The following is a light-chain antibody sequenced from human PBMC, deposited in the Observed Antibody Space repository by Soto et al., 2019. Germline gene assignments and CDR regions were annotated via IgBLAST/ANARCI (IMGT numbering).Light chain of an antibody. CDR3: MQSIQWPPST. V-gene: IGKV2-30*02. J-gene: IGKJ2*02. Sequence: DVVMTQSPLSLPVTLGQPASLSCRSSQSLVHSDANTYLNWFHQRPGQSPRRPISRVSNRDSGVPDRFSVSGSGADFQLKINRVADVGAYQCMQSIQWPPSTLGQGTRLEIK. CDR2: RVS. CDR1: QSLVHSDANTY.